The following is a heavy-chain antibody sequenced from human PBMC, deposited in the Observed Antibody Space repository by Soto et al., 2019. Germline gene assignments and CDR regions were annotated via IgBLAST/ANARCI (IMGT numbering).Heavy chain of an antibody. CDR3: ARVGSSSWWSSNWFDP. CDR2: MNPNRGNT. D-gene: IGHD6-13*01. CDR1: GYTFTSYD. Sequence: QVQLVQSGAEVKKPGASVKVSCKASGYTFTSYDINWVRQATGQGLEWMGWMNPNRGNTGYAQKFQGRVTMTRNTSISTAYMELSSLRSEDTAVYYCARVGSSSWWSSNWFDPWGQGTLVTVSS. V-gene: IGHV1-8*01. J-gene: IGHJ5*02.